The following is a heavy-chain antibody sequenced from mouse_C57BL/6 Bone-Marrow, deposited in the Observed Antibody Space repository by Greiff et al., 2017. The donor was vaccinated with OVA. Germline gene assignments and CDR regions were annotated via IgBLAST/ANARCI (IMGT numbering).Heavy chain of an antibody. CDR3: ARSWDSYFDY. Sequence: QVQLQQSGAELVRPGTSVKMSCKASGYTFTNYWIGWAKQRPGHGLEWIGYIYPGGGYTNYNEKFKGKATLTADKSSSTAYMQFSSLTSEDSAIYYCARSWDSYFDYWGQGTTLTVSS. J-gene: IGHJ2*01. D-gene: IGHD4-1*01. CDR1: GYTFTNYW. V-gene: IGHV1-63*01. CDR2: IYPGGGYT.